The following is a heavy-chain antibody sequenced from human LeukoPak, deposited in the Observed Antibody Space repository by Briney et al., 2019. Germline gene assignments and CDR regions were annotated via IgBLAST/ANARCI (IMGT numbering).Heavy chain of an antibody. V-gene: IGHV3-23*01. CDR2: ISGTGGYR. CDR1: GFTFRSYA. J-gene: IGHJ4*02. CDR3: RIMVYARELDN. D-gene: IGHD2-8*01. Sequence: GGSLRLSCATSGFTFRSYAMSWVRQAPGKGLKWVAGISGTGGYRYYGDSVKGRFTISRDNPQNELYLQMNSLRAEDTAVYYCRIMVYARELDNWGQGTLVTLSS.